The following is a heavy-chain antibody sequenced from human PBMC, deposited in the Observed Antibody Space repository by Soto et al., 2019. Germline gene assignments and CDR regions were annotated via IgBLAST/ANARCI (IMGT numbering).Heavy chain of an antibody. CDR3: ARESHDILTGPPWVWYFDL. J-gene: IGHJ2*01. CDR1: GGSLSGYY. D-gene: IGHD3-9*01. V-gene: IGHV4-34*01. CDR2: INDRGSI. Sequence: QVQLQQWGAGPLRPLETLSLTCGVSGGSLSGYYWAWIRQSPGKGLEWIGEINDRGSINYNPSLKSRVSISVDTSKNHYSLNLRSVTAADTAVYDCARESHDILTGPPWVWYFDLWGRGTLVTVSS.